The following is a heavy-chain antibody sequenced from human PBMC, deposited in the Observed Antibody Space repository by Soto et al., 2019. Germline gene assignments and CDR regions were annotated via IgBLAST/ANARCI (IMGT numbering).Heavy chain of an antibody. J-gene: IGHJ5*02. Sequence: GESLKSSYKGSGYRFTSYWMGWVRQMPGKGLEWMGIIYPGDSDTRYSPSFQGQVTISADKSISTAYLQWSSLKASDTAMYYCARQWSSGWFDPWGQGTLVTVSS. CDR3: ARQWSSGWFDP. V-gene: IGHV5-51*01. CDR1: GYRFTSYW. CDR2: IYPGDSDT. D-gene: IGHD2-15*01.